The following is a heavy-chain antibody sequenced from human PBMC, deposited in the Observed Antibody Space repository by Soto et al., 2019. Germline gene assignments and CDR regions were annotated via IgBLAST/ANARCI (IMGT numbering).Heavy chain of an antibody. CDR2: ISAYDDNT. D-gene: IGHD2-15*01. Sequence: QVQLVQSGAEVKKPGASVKVSCKASGYTFTSYGISWVRQAPGQGLEWMGWISAYDDNTNYAQKLQGRGTRTTDTSTSIAYMELRSLGSDDTAVYYCARDLMVAAGPLGYWGQGTLVTVSS. CDR1: GYTFTSYG. V-gene: IGHV1-18*01. J-gene: IGHJ4*02. CDR3: ARDLMVAAGPLGY.